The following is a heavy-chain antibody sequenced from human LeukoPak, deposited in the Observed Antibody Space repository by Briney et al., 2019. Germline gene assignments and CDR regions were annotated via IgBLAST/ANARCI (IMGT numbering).Heavy chain of an antibody. V-gene: IGHV3-23*01. CDR1: GFTFSSYA. CDR3: ARLAGSEATAIRAYAFDI. CDR2: ISGSGGTT. D-gene: IGHD2-21*02. Sequence: GGSLRLSCAASGFTFSSYAMSWVRQAPGKGLEWVSAISGSGGTTYDADSVKGRFTISRDNSKNTLYLQMNSLRAEDTAVFYCARLAGSEATAIRAYAFDIWGQGTMVTVSS. J-gene: IGHJ3*02.